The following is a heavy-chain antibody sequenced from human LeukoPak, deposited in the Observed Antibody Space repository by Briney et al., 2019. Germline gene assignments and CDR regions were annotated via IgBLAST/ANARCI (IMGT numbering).Heavy chain of an antibody. Sequence: PSETLSLTCTVSGGSISSYYWSWIRQPPGRELEWIGYIYYSGSNKYNLSLKSRVTISVDTPKNQFSLKLSSVTAADTAVYYCARGITMVRGVNTNYYYYGMDVWGQGTTVTVSS. CDR2: IYYSGSN. CDR3: ARGITMVRGVNTNYYYYGMDV. J-gene: IGHJ6*02. D-gene: IGHD3-10*01. CDR1: GGSISSYY. V-gene: IGHV4-59*08.